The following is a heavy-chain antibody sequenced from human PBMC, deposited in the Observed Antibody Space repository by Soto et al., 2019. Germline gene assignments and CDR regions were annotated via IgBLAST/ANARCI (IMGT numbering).Heavy chain of an antibody. CDR3: ARGDRGAFDH. Sequence: EVQLVESGGGLVQPGESLRLSCAASGFTFDYYGMRWVRQPPGKGLVWVSRIHGGGTSTTYADSVKGRFTISRDNAKNTLSLKMSSLRAEDTAVYYCARGDRGAFDHWGQGTVVTVSS. CDR2: IHGGGTST. CDR1: GFTFDYYG. D-gene: IGHD1-26*01. V-gene: IGHV3-74*01. J-gene: IGHJ3*01.